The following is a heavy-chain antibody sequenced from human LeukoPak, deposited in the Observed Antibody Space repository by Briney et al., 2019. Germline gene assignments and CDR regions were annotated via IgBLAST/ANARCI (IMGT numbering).Heavy chain of an antibody. CDR3: ARGIAAAVFGMDV. Sequence: SVKVSCTASGGTFSSYAISWVRQAPGQGLEWMGGIIPIFGTANYAQKFQGRVTITTDESTSTAYMELSSLRSEDTAVYYCARGIAAAVFGMDVWGKGTTVTVSS. CDR1: GGTFSSYA. CDR2: IIPIFGTA. D-gene: IGHD6-13*01. J-gene: IGHJ6*03. V-gene: IGHV1-69*05.